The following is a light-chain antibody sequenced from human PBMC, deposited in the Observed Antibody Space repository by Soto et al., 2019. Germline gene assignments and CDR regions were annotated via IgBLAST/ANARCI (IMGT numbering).Light chain of an antibody. J-gene: IGKJ1*01. Sequence: EVVLTQSKGTLSLSPGERATLSCRASQSVSSSYLAWYQQKPGQAPRLLIYGASTRATGVPARFSGSGSGTEFTLTISRLQSEDFAVYYCQQYYNWRPRFGQGTMVDIK. CDR2: GAS. V-gene: IGKV3-15*01. CDR1: QSVSSSY. CDR3: QQYYNWRPR.